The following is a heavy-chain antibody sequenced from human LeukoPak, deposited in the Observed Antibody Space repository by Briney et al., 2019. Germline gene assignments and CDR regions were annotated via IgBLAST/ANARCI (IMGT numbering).Heavy chain of an antibody. CDR1: GGSISSYY. V-gene: IGHV4-59*08. CDR2: IYYSGST. CDR3: ARHFGYSSSWYPDWFDP. D-gene: IGHD6-13*01. Sequence: SETLSLTCTVSGGSISSYYWSWIRQPPGKGLEWIGYIYYSGSTNYNPSLKSRVTISVDTSKNQFSLKLSSVTAADTAVYYCARHFGYSSSWYPDWFDPWGQGTLVTVSS. J-gene: IGHJ5*02.